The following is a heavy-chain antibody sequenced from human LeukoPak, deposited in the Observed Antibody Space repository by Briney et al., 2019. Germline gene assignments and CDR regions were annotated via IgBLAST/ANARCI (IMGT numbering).Heavy chain of an antibody. CDR1: GFTFSSYS. D-gene: IGHD2-21*02. CDR2: ISSSSSYI. Sequence: GGSLRLSCAASGFTFSSYSMNWVRQAPGKGLEWVSSISSSSSYIYYADSVKGRLTISRDNAKNSLYLQMNSLRAEDTAVYYCARDYCGGDCYPDYWGQGTLVTVSS. J-gene: IGHJ4*02. CDR3: ARDYCGGDCYPDY. V-gene: IGHV3-21*01.